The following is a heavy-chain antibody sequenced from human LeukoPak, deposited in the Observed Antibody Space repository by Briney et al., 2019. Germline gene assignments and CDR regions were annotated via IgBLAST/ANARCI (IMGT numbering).Heavy chain of an antibody. CDR3: ARDRRYYDSSGGY. CDR1: GFTFSSYS. J-gene: IGHJ4*02. D-gene: IGHD3-22*01. CDR2: ISSSSSYI. V-gene: IGHV3-21*01. Sequence: GGSLRLSCAASGFTFSSYSMNWVRQAPGKGLEWVSSISSSSSYIYYADSVKGRFTISRDNAKNSLYLQMNSLRAEDTAVYYCARDRRYYDSSGGYWGQGTLVTVSS.